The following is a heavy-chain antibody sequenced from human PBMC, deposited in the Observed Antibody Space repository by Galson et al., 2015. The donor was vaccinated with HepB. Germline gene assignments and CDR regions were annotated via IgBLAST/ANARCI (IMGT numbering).Heavy chain of an antibody. J-gene: IGHJ6*02. CDR2: IYPGDSDT. V-gene: IGHV5-51*01. Sequence: GWVRQMPGKGLEWMGIIYPGDSDTRYSPSFQGQVTISADKSISTAYLQWSSLKASDTAMYYCARQARESVRSGGMDVWGQGTTVTVSS. D-gene: IGHD3-3*01. CDR3: ARQARESVRSGGMDV.